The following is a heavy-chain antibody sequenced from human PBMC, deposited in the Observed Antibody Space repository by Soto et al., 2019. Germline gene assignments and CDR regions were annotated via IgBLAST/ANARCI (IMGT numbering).Heavy chain of an antibody. Sequence: LSLTFTVSGGSIDSFYWSWIRQFPGKGLEWNGYIYYSGSTTNYNPSLKSRATLSVDTSKNQFSLKLSSMTAADTAVYYCARPFLCCGYFPEFRDGMDFWGPGTTVTVSS. CDR1: GGSIDSFY. J-gene: IGHJ6*02. CDR2: IYYSGST. D-gene: IGHD2-21*02. CDR3: ARPFLCCGYFPEFRDGMDF. V-gene: IGHV4-59*01.